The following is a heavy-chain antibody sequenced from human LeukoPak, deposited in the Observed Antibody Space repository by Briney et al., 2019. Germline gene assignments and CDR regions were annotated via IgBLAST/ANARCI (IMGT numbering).Heavy chain of an antibody. D-gene: IGHD5-12*01. CDR3: ARDRGLYSGYDLSYFDY. CDR2: TWYDGSNK. Sequence: GGSLRLSCAASGFTFSSYGMHWVRQAPGKGLEWVAVTWYDGSNKYYADSVKGRFTISRDNSKNTLYLQMNSLRAEDTAVYYCARDRGLYSGYDLSYFDYWGQGTLVTVPS. J-gene: IGHJ4*02. CDR1: GFTFSSYG. V-gene: IGHV3-33*01.